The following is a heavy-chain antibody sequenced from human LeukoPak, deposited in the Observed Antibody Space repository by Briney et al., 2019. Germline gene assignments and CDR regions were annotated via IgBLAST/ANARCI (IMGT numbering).Heavy chain of an antibody. J-gene: IGHJ4*02. D-gene: IGHD2-21*02. V-gene: IGHV1-69*05. CDR2: IIPIFGTA. Sequence: SVKVSCKASGGTFSSYAISWVRQAPGQGLGWMGGIIPIFGTANYAQKFQGRVTITTGESTSTAYMELSSLRSEDTAVYYCARAPTNVVVTAYYFDYWGQGTLVTVSS. CDR1: GGTFSSYA. CDR3: ARAPTNVVVTAYYFDY.